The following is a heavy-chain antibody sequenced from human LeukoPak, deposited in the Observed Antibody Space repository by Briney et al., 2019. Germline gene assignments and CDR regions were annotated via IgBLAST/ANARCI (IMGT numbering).Heavy chain of an antibody. J-gene: IGHJ4*02. CDR3: ARDHRWGFDY. CDR1: GFTFSSYA. V-gene: IGHV3-23*01. Sequence: QSGGSLRLSCAASGFTFSSYAMNWVRQAPGKGLEWGSAISGSGDSTYYADSVKGRFTISTDNAENSLYLQMNSLRTEDTAVYYCARDHRWGFDYWGRGTLVTVSS. CDR2: ISGSGDST. D-gene: IGHD7-27*01.